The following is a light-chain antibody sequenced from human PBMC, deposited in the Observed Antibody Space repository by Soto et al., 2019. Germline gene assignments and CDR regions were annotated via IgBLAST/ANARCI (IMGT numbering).Light chain of an antibody. Sequence: QMTQSPSTLSASVGDRVTITCRASQSISSWLAWYQQKPGKAPKLLIYKASSLESGVPSRFSGSGSGTEFTLTISSLQPDDFATYYCQQYNSYAWTFGQGTKVEIK. V-gene: IGKV1-5*03. J-gene: IGKJ1*01. CDR2: KAS. CDR3: QQYNSYAWT. CDR1: QSISSW.